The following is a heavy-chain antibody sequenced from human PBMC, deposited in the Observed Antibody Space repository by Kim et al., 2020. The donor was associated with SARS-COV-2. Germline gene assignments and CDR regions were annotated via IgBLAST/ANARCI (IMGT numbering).Heavy chain of an antibody. CDR3: ARGPLWCGELTLSPDYY. CDR2: INHSGST. V-gene: IGHV4-34*01. D-gene: IGHD3-10*01. J-gene: IGHJ6*01. Sequence: SETLSLTCAVYGGSFSGYYWSWIRKPPGKGLEWIGEINHSGSTNYNPSPKSRVTISVDTSKNQNSLKLRSVTAADTDMDDCARGPLWCGELTLSPDYY. CDR1: GGSFSGYY.